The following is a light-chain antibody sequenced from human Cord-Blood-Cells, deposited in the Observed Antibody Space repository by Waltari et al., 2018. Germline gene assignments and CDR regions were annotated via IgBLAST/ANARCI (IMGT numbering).Light chain of an antibody. Sequence: QSALTQPASVSGSPGQSITISCTGTSSDVGGYNYVSWYPQHPGKAPKLMIYDDSKRPSGVSNRFSGSKSGNTASLTISGLQAEDEADYYCSSYTSSSTLFGGGTKLTVL. V-gene: IGLV2-14*01. CDR1: SSDVGGYNY. CDR2: DDS. CDR3: SSYTSSSTL. J-gene: IGLJ2*01.